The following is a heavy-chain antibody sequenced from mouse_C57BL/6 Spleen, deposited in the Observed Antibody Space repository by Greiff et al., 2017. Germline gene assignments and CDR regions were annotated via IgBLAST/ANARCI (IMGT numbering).Heavy chain of an antibody. Sequence: QVQLQQPGAELVRPGSSVKLSCKASGYTFTSYWMHWVKQRPIQGLEWIGNIDPFDSETHYNQKFKDKATLTVDKSSSTAYMQLSSLTSEDSAVYYCASLYGSSPYWGQGTLVTVSA. D-gene: IGHD1-1*01. CDR2: IDPFDSET. CDR1: GYTFTSYW. V-gene: IGHV1-52*01. J-gene: IGHJ3*01. CDR3: ASLYGSSPY.